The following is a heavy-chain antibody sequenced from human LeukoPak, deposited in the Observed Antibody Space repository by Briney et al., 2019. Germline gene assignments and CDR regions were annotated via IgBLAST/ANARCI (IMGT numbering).Heavy chain of an antibody. CDR1: GGSISSGGYY. CDR3: ARDLRVAVFGGPGMDV. J-gene: IGHJ6*02. Sequence: SQTLSLTCTVSGGSISSGGYYWSWIRQHPGKGLEWIGYIYYSGSTYYNPSLKSRVTISVDTSKNQFSLKLSSVTAADTAVYYCARDLRVAVFGGPGMDVWGQGTTVTVSS. CDR2: IYYSGST. D-gene: IGHD3-3*01. V-gene: IGHV4-31*03.